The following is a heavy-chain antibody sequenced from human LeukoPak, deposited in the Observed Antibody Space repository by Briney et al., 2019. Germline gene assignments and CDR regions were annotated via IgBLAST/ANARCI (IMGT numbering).Heavy chain of an antibody. CDR3: AKDPRHRLVWFGEETHFYYMDV. J-gene: IGHJ6*03. Sequence: VASVKVSCKASGYIFTNFAISWVRQAPGQGLEWMGWISAYNGNTKYTQKLQGRVTMTTDTSTSTAYMELRSLRSDDTAVYYCAKDPRHRLVWFGEETHFYYMDVWGKGTTVTISS. CDR2: ISAYNGNT. D-gene: IGHD3-10*01. V-gene: IGHV1-18*01. CDR1: GYIFTNFA.